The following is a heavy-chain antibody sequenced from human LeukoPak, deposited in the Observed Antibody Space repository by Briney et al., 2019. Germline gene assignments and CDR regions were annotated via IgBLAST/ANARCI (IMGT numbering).Heavy chain of an antibody. V-gene: IGHV1-18*01. D-gene: IGHD1-1*01. CDR3: AREAVPGDI. CDR1: GYTFTSYG. Sequence: ASVKDSCKASGYTFTSYGISWVRQAPGHGLEWLGWISAYNGNTNYAQKLQGRVTMTTDTSTSTAFMELRSLRSDDTAAYYCAREAVPGDIWGQGTMVTVSS. J-gene: IGHJ3*02. CDR2: ISAYNGNT.